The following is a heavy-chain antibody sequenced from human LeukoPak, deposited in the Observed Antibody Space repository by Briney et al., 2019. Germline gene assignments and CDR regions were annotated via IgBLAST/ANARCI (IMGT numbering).Heavy chain of an antibody. CDR2: IYYSGST. J-gene: IGHJ4*02. CDR1: GGSFSGYY. CDR3: ARSVDTSMVGDY. V-gene: IGHV4-59*01. Sequence: SETLSLTCAVSGGSFSGYYWSWIRQPPGKGLEWIGYIYYSGSTNYNPSLKNRVTISLDTSKNQFSLKLSSVTAADTAVYYCARSVDTSMVGDYWGQGTLVTVSS. D-gene: IGHD5-18*01.